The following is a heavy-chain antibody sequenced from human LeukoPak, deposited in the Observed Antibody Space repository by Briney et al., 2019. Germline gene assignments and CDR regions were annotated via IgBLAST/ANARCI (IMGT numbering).Heavy chain of an antibody. CDR3: AKDLHYGSADY. V-gene: IGHV3-23*01. J-gene: IGHJ4*02. D-gene: IGHD3-10*01. CDR1: GFTFSSYA. Sequence: GGSLRLSCAASGFTFSSYAMSWVRQAPGKGLEWVSASSSGGSTYYADSVKGRFTISRDNAKNTLYLQMNSLRAEDTAVYYCAKDLHYGSADYWGQGTLVTVSS. CDR2: SSSGGST.